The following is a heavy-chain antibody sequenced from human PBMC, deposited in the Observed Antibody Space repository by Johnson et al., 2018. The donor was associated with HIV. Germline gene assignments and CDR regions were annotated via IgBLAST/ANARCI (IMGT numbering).Heavy chain of an antibody. D-gene: IGHD6-19*01. CDR3: TTDPVAGWLENAFDI. CDR1: GFSFSNYA. CDR2: ISYDGSNK. V-gene: IGHV3-30-3*01. Sequence: VQLVESVGGVVQPGRSLRLSCAASGFSFSNYAMHWVRQAPGKGLEWVAVISYDGSNKYYAAPVKGRFTISRDDSKNTLYLQMNSLKTEDTAVYYCTTDPVAGWLENAFDIWGQGTMVTVSS. J-gene: IGHJ3*02.